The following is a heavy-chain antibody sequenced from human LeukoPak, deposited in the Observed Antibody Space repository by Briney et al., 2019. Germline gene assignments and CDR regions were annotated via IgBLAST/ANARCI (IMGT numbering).Heavy chain of an antibody. V-gene: IGHV3-74*03. CDR2: INPDGTST. J-gene: IGHJ4*02. Sequence: GSLRLSCAASGFTFSSNWMHWVRQDPEKGLVWVSYINPDGTSTKYADSMQGRFTISRDNAKNTLYLQMNSLRVDDTAVYYCAKDLHFGSADYWGQGTLVTVSS. CDR3: AKDLHFGSADY. D-gene: IGHD3-10*01. CDR1: GFTFSSNW.